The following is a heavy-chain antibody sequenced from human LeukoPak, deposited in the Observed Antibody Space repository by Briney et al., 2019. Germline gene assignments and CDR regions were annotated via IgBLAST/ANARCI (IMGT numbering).Heavy chain of an antibody. J-gene: IGHJ3*02. CDR1: GYSFPNYW. V-gene: IGHV5-51*01. Sequence: GESLKISCKGSGYSFPNYWIAWVRQMPGKGLEWVGIIYPADSDTRYSPSFQGQVTISADKSISTAYLQWSSLKASDTAMYYCASRWATSDAFDIWGQGTMVTVSS. D-gene: IGHD5-24*01. CDR3: ASRWATSDAFDI. CDR2: IYPADSDT.